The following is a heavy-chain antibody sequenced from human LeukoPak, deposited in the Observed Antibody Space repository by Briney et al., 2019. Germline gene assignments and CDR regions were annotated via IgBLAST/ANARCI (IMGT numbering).Heavy chain of an antibody. J-gene: IGHJ4*02. CDR1: GFTFSDYY. V-gene: IGHV3-11*04. CDR2: ISSSGSAI. D-gene: IGHD3-22*01. Sequence: KPGGSLILSCAASGFTFSDYYMSWIRQAPGKGLAWVSYISSSGSAIYYADSVKGRFTISRDNAKNSLYLQMNSLRAEDTAVYYCARERDANYYDSSGYYSIRDYWGQGTLVTVSS. CDR3: ARERDANYYDSSGYYSIRDY.